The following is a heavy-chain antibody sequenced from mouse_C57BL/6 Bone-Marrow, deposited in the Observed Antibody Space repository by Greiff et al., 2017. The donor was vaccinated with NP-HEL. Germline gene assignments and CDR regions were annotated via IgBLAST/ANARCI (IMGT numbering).Heavy chain of an antibody. CDR1: GFTFSDFY. CDR3: ARAPSYTLWYFDV. D-gene: IGHD2-12*01. J-gene: IGHJ1*03. V-gene: IGHV7-1*01. CDR2: SRNKANDYTT. Sequence: EVKLVESGGGLVQSGRSLRLSCATSGFTFSDFYMEWVRQAPGKGLEWIAASRNKANDYTTEYSASVKGRFIVSRDTSQSILYLQMNALRAEDTAIYYCARAPSYTLWYFDVWGTGTTVTVSS.